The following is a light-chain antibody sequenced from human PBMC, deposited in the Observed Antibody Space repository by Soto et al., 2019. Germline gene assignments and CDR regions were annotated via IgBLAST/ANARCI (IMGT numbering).Light chain of an antibody. Sequence: QSVLTQPPSVSAAPGQKVTISCSGSSSNIGNNYVSWYQQLPGTAPKLLIYDNDYRPSGIPDRFSGSKSGTSATLGITGLQTGDAADYYCGTWDSSLSVVVFGGGTKVTVL. CDR2: DND. V-gene: IGLV1-51*01. CDR1: SSNIGNNY. J-gene: IGLJ2*01. CDR3: GTWDSSLSVVV.